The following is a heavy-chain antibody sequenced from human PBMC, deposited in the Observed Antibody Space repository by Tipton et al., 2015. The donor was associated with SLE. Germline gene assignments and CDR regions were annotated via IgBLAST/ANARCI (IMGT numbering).Heavy chain of an antibody. CDR2: IYTSGST. Sequence: TLSLTCTVSGGSISSYYWSWILQPAGKGLEWIGRIYTSGSTNYNPSLKSRVTMSVDTSKNQFSLKLSSVTAADTAVYYCARDQSRYYGSGSDDAFDIWGQGTMVTVSS. CDR1: GGSISSYY. V-gene: IGHV4-4*07. D-gene: IGHD3-10*01. J-gene: IGHJ3*02. CDR3: ARDQSRYYGSGSDDAFDI.